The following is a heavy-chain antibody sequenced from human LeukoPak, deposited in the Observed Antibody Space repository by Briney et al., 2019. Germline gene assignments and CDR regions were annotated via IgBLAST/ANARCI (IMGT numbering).Heavy chain of an antibody. CDR3: AHTVRGTMVRGDYFDY. V-gene: IGHV2-5*01. CDR2: IYWNDDK. CDR1: GVSLSTSGVG. D-gene: IGHD3-10*01. Sequence: SGPTLVNPTQTLTLTCTFSGVSLSTSGVGVGWIRQPPGKALEWLALIYWNDDKRYSPSLKSRLTITKDTSKNQVVLTMTNMDPVDTDTYYCAHTVRGTMVRGDYFDYWGQGTLVTVSS. J-gene: IGHJ4*02.